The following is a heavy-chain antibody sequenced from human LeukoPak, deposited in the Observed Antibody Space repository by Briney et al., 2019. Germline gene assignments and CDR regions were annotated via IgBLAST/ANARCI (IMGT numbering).Heavy chain of an antibody. CDR3: GIDSYRAVARRYRHL. CDR2: ISYDGSNK. CDR1: GFTFSSYG. J-gene: IGHJ4*02. D-gene: IGHD6-19*01. V-gene: IGHV3-30*03. Sequence: GRSLRLSCAASGFTFSSYGMHWVRQAPGKGLEWVAVISYDGSNKYYADSVKGRFTISRDNSKNTLYLQMNSLSAEDTAVYYCGIDSYRAVARRYRHLWDKGTV.